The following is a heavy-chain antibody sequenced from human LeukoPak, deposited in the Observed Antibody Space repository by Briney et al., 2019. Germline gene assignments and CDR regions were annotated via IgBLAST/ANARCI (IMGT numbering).Heavy chain of an antibody. V-gene: IGHV1-18*01. Sequence: ASVKVSCKTSGYTFPDFGIYWVRQAPGQGLEWVGWISPVNGDKKFAQSFQGRVILATDTSTRTVYMELTNLRSDDTAVYYCARGSFSRWTTQSYFDYWGQGTLVTVSS. D-gene: IGHD4-23*01. CDR3: ARGSFSRWTTQSYFDY. J-gene: IGHJ4*02. CDR1: GYTFPDFG. CDR2: ISPVNGDK.